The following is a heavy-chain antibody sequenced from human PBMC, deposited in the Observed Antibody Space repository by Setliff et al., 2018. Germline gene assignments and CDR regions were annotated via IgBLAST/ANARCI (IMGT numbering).Heavy chain of an antibody. CDR1: GASVSGNSYY. CDR2: TYYSGTT. Sequence: NPSETLSLTCTVSGASVSGNSYYWGWIRQPPGKGLEWIASTYYSGTTYSNPSLKSRVTMSVDTSKNQFSLKLSSVTAADTAVYYCARGRAGHSGHWGQGTLVTVSS. V-gene: IGHV4-39*01. CDR3: ARGRAGHSGH. J-gene: IGHJ4*02. D-gene: IGHD6-19*01.